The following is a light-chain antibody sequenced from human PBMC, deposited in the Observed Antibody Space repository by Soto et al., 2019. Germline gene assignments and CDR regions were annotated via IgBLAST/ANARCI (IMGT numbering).Light chain of an antibody. J-gene: IGLJ2*01. CDR1: SSDVGGYNY. V-gene: IGLV2-14*01. CDR3: SSYTSSSAHGV. Sequence: QSALTQPASVSGSPGQSITISCTGTSSDVGGYNYVSWYQQHPGKAPKVMIYEVSDRPSGVSNRFSGSKSGNTASLTISGLQAEDEAEYYCSSYTSSSAHGVVGGGNKVTVL. CDR2: EVS.